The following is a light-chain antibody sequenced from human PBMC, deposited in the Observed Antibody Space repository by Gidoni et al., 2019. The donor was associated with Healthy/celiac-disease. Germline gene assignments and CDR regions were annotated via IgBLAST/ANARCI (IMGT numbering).Light chain of an antibody. CDR1: QSISSY. CDR2: AAS. Sequence: DIQITQSPSSLSASVGDRVTITCRASQSISSYLNWYQQKPGKAPKLLIYAASSLQSGVPSRFSGSGSGTDFTLTISSLQPEDFAIYYCQQSYSTLYTFGQGTKLEIK. J-gene: IGKJ2*01. CDR3: QQSYSTLYT. V-gene: IGKV1-39*01.